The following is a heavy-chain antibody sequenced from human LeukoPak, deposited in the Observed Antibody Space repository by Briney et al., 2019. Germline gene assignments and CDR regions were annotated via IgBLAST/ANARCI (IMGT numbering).Heavy chain of an antibody. CDR1: GFTFSSYA. CDR2: ISGSGGST. CDR3: AKDPLRYFDWLSPTYFDY. Sequence: GGSLRLSCAASGFTFSSYAMSWVRQAPGKGLGWVSAISGSGGSTYYADSVKGRFTISRDNSKNTLYLQMNSLRAEDTAVYYCAKDPLRYFDWLSPTYFDYWGQGTLVTVSS. D-gene: IGHD3-9*01. J-gene: IGHJ4*02. V-gene: IGHV3-23*01.